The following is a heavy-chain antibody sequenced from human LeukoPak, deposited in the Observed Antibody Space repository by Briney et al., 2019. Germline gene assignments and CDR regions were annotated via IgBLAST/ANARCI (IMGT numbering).Heavy chain of an antibody. D-gene: IGHD1-26*01. CDR1: GGNFNTYA. J-gene: IGHJ4*02. CDR2: ISAYNGNT. Sequence: PMASVKVSCKASGGNFNTYAISWVRQAPGQGLEWMGWISAYNGNTNYAQKLQGRVTMTTDTSTSTAYMELRSLRSDDTAVYYCARTHVLTWELNFDYWGQGTLVTVSS. CDR3: ARTHVLTWELNFDY. V-gene: IGHV1-18*01.